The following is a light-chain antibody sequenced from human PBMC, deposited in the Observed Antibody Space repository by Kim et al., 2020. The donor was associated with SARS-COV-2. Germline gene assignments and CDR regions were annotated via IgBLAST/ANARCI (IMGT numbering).Light chain of an antibody. CDR1: QGISRD. Sequence: ILLTQSPSSLSASVEDRVTITCRASQGISRDLAWYQQKPGNPPKLLIYAASTLQSGVPSRFSGSGSGTDFTLTITSLQPEDFATCSCQQLHTYTITFGPGTKVDI. V-gene: IGKV1-9*01. CDR3: QQLHTYTIT. J-gene: IGKJ3*01. CDR2: AAS.